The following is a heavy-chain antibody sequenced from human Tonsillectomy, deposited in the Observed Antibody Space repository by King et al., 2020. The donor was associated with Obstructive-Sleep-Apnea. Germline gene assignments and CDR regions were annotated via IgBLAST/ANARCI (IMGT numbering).Heavy chain of an antibody. CDR3: ARDANGDYCDS. CDR2: IHADGSA. CDR1: GFTVSGNY. V-gene: IGHV3-66*01. Sequence: VQLVESGGGLVQPGGSLRLSCAAFGFTVSGNYMSWVRQAPGKGLEWVSVIHADGSAYYADSVKDRFTLSIDNSKNTLYLQMNILRGEDTAVYFCARDANGDYCDSWGQGTLVTVSS. J-gene: IGHJ4*02. D-gene: IGHD2-8*01.